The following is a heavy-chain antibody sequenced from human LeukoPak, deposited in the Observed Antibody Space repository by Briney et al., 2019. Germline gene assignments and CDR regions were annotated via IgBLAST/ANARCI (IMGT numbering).Heavy chain of an antibody. D-gene: IGHD4-17*01. J-gene: IGHJ5*02. CDR2: ISSSSSYT. CDR1: GFTFSSYS. Sequence: GGSLRLSCAASGFTFSSYSMNWVRQAPGKGLEWVSSISSSSSYTYYADSVKGRFTISRDNAKNSLYLQMNSLRAEDTAVYYCARAVYGDYWFDPWGQGTLVTVSS. V-gene: IGHV3-21*01. CDR3: ARAVYGDYWFDP.